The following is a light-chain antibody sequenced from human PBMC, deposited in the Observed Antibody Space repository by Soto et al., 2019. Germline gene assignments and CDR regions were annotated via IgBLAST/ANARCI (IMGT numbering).Light chain of an antibody. CDR3: VSYAGSNIWM. J-gene: IGLJ3*02. CDR1: SSDIGGYDY. V-gene: IGLV2-8*01. CDR2: EVS. Sequence: QSVLTQPPSASGSPGQSVTISCTGTSSDIGGYDYVSWYQQHPGKAPKFMIYEVSKRPSGVPDRCSGSKSGNTASLTVSGLQAEDEADYYCVSYAGSNIWMFGGGTKLTVL.